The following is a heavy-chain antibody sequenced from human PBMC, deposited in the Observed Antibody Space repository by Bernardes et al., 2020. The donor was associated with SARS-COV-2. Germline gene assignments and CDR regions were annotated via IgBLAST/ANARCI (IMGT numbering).Heavy chain of an antibody. V-gene: IGHV3-74*01. D-gene: IGHD3-22*01. CDR2: INSDGSSA. Sequence: GGSLRLSCAASGFTFSSYWMYWVRQAPGKGLVWVARINSDGSSASYADSVKGRFTISRDNAKNTLYLQMNSLRVEDTAVYYCARDSPAELNDSGFHYWGQGTLVTVSS. CDR1: GFTFSSYW. J-gene: IGHJ4*02. CDR3: ARDSPAELNDSGFHY.